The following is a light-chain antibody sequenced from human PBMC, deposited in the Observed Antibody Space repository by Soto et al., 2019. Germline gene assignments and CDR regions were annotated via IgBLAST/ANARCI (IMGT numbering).Light chain of an antibody. CDR3: QHYNSYSEA. V-gene: IGKV3-15*01. CDR2: GAS. CDR1: QSVRTN. J-gene: IGKJ1*01. Sequence: EIVMTQSPATLSVSPGERATLSCRASQSVRTNLAWYQQKPGQAPRLLIYGASTRVTGIPARFSGSGSGTEFTLTISSLQPDDFATYYCQHYNSYSEAFGQGTKVDIK.